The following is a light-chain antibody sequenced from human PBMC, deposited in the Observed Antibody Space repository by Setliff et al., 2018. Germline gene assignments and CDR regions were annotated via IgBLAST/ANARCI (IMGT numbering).Light chain of an antibody. Sequence: QSALTQPASVSGSPGQSITISCTGTSSDIGGYNYVSWYQQHPGKAPKFMIYEVSNRPSGVSNRFSGSKSGNTASLTISGLQIDDEAEYYCCSYAGASTLIFGGGTKVTVL. V-gene: IGLV2-14*01. CDR3: CSYAGASTLI. CDR2: EVS. J-gene: IGLJ2*01. CDR1: SSDIGGYNY.